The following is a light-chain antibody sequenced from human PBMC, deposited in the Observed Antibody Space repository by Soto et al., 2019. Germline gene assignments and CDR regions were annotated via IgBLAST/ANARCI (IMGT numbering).Light chain of an antibody. CDR1: RSFASSY. CDR2: GAS. Sequence: EIVLTQSPGTLSLSPGERATLSCRASRSFASSYLAWYQQKPGQAPRLLIYGASTRATGIPDRFGGSGSGTDFTLTISRLDPEDFAVYYCQYYGTSPRPFGQGTKIDLK. V-gene: IGKV3-20*01. CDR3: QYYGTSPRP. J-gene: IGKJ1*01.